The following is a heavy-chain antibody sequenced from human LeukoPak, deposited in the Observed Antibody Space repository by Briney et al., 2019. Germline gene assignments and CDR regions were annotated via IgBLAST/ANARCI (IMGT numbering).Heavy chain of an antibody. D-gene: IGHD6-19*01. J-gene: IGHJ4*02. V-gene: IGHV3-21*01. CDR3: AKVPYPGITVAGVDY. Sequence: PGGSLRLSCAASGFTFSSYSMNWVRQAPGKGLEWVSPIASTSDYIQYADSVKGRFTISRDNAKNSLFLQMNSLRADDTAVYYCAKVPYPGITVAGVDYWGQGTLVTVSS. CDR1: GFTFSSYS. CDR2: IASTSDYI.